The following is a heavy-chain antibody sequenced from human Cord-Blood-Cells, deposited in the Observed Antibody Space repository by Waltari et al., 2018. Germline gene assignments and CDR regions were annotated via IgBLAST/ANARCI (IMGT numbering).Heavy chain of an antibody. CDR1: GGSISSGGYS. V-gene: IGHV4-30-2*01. CDR3: ARAPYRGAFDI. J-gene: IGHJ3*02. Sequence: QLQLQESGSGLVKPSQTLSLTCAVSGGSISSGGYSWSWIRQPPGKGLEWIGYIYHSGGTYTTPSFKSRVSISVDRSKNQFSLKLSSVTAADTAVYYCARAPYRGAFDIWGQGTMVTVSS. CDR2: IYHSGGT.